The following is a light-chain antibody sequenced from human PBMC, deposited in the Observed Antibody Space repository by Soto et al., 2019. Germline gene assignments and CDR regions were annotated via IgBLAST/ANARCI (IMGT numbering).Light chain of an antibody. V-gene: IGLV2-14*03. J-gene: IGLJ1*01. CDR1: SSNIGNNY. Sequence: QSVLTQPPSVSAAPGQRLTISCSGSSSNIGNNYVSWYQQVPGTAPKLMIYEVSNRPSGVSNRFSGSKSGNTASLTISGLQAEDEADYYCTSYTSSITYVFGTGTKVTVL. CDR3: TSYTSSITYV. CDR2: EVS.